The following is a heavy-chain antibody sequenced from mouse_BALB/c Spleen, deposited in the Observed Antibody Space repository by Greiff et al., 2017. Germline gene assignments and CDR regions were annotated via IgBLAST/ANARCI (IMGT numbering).Heavy chain of an antibody. V-gene: IGHV3-8*02. D-gene: IGHD2-10*02. CDR3: ARGKYGNPYAMDY. CDR1: GDSITSGY. J-gene: IGHJ4*01. Sequence: EVKLQESGPSLVKPSQTLSLTCSVTGDSITSGYWNWIRKFPGNKLEYMGYISYSGSTYYNPSLKSRISITRDTSKNQYYLQLNSVTTEDTATYYCARGKYGNPYAMDYWGQGTSVTVSS. CDR2: ISYSGST.